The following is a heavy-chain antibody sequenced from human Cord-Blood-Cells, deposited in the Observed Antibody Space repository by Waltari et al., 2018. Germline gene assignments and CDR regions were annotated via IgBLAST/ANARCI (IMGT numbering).Heavy chain of an antibody. J-gene: IGHJ6*02. CDR2: ISGSGGST. V-gene: IGHV3-23*01. CDR3: AKRETGDYPLYYYYGMDV. D-gene: IGHD4-17*01. Sequence: EVQLLESGGGLVQPGGSLRLSCAASGFTFSSYAMSWVRPASGKGLEWVSAISGSGGSTYYADSVKGRFTISRDNSKNTLYLQMNSLRAEDTAVYYCAKRETGDYPLYYYYGMDVWGQGTTVTVSS. CDR1: GFTFSSYA.